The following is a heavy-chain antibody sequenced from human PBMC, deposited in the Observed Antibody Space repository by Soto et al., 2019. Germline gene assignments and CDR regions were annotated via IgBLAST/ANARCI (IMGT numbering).Heavy chain of an antibody. CDR3: ARAKDCGGDCYPGGGAFDI. D-gene: IGHD2-21*02. CDR1: GFTFSSYA. J-gene: IGHJ3*02. CDR2: ISYDGSNK. Sequence: GGSLRLSCAASGFTFSSYAMHWVRRAPGKGLEWVAVISYDGSNKYYADSVKGRFTISRDNSKNTLYLQMNSLRAEDTAVYYCARAKDCGGDCYPGGGAFDIWGQGTMVTVSS. V-gene: IGHV3-30-3*01.